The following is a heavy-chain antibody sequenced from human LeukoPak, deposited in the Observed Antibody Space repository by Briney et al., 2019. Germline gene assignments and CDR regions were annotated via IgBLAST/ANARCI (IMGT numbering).Heavy chain of an antibody. D-gene: IGHD3-22*01. Sequence: GGSLRLSCAASGFTFSSYTMNWVRKAPGKGLEWVSSISTSSSYIYYADSVKGRFTISRDNAKNSLYLQMNSLRAEDTAVYYCARVPYYDSSFNWFDPWGQGTLVTVSS. CDR1: GFTFSSYT. CDR3: ARVPYYDSSFNWFDP. CDR2: ISTSSSYI. J-gene: IGHJ5*02. V-gene: IGHV3-21*01.